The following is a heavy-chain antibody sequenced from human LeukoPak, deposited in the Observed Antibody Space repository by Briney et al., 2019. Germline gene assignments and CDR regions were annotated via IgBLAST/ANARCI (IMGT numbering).Heavy chain of an antibody. CDR1: GGTFSSYA. CDR3: AREGSGWYGHYFDY. J-gene: IGHJ4*02. V-gene: IGHV1-69*05. CDR2: IIPIFGTA. D-gene: IGHD6-19*01. Sequence: GASVKVSCKASGGTFSSYAISWVRQAPGQGLEWMGGIIPIFGTANYAQKFQGRVTITTDESTSTAYMELSSLRSDDTAVYYCAREGSGWYGHYFDYWGQGTLVTVSS.